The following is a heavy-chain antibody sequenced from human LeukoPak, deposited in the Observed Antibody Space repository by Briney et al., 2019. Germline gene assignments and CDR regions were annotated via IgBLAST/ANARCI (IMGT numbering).Heavy chain of an antibody. CDR2: ISASGST. CDR1: GGPMASDY. Sequence: SETLSLTCTVSGGPMASDYWNWIRLPAGKGLEWIGRISASGSTNYSPSLFSRVTMSVDTSGNQFSLKLNSVTAADTAVYFCARAPVQDLSFVGWFDSWGQGALVIASS. J-gene: IGHJ5*01. V-gene: IGHV4-4*07. CDR3: ARAPVQDLSFVGWFDS. D-gene: IGHD1-26*01.